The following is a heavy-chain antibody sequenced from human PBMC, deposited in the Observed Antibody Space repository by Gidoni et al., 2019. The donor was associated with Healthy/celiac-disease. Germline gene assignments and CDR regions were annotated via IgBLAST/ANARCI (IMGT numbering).Heavy chain of an antibody. CDR2: INAGNGNT. J-gene: IGHJ4*02. CDR3: ASVDYGGNPTDY. V-gene: IGHV1-3*01. Sequence: QVQLVQSGAEVKKPGASVKVSCKASGYTFTSYAMHWVRQAPGQRLEWMGWINAGNGNTKYSQKFQGRVTITRDTSASTAYMELSSLRSEDTAVYYCASVDYGGNPTDYWGQGTLVTVSS. CDR1: GYTFTSYA. D-gene: IGHD4-17*01.